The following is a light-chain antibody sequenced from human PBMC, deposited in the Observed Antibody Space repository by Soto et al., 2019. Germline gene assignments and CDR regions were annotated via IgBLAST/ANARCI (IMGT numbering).Light chain of an antibody. CDR2: DAS. CDR1: QSVSSY. V-gene: IGKV3-11*01. CDR3: QQRSNRQIT. Sequence: EIVLTQSPATLSVSPGERATLSCRASQSVSSYLAWYQQKPGQAPRLLIYDASNRATGIPARFSGSGSGTDFTLTISSLEPEDFAVYYCQQRSNRQITFGQGTRLEI. J-gene: IGKJ5*01.